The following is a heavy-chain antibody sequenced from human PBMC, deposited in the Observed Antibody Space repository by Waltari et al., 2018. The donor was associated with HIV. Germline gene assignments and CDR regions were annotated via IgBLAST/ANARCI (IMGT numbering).Heavy chain of an antibody. D-gene: IGHD3-22*01. J-gene: IGHJ5*02. CDR3: ATQDSSGYNP. V-gene: IGHV5-10-1*01. CDR1: GHSVFGNS. CDR2: IDPSDSYT. Sequence: EVQLVQAGAEVKDPGHTRRVSGQGSGHSVFGNSISWLRQMPGKGLEWMGRIDPSDSYTNYSPSFQGHVTISADKSISTAYLQWSSLKASDTAMYYCATQDSSGYNPWGQGTLVTVSS.